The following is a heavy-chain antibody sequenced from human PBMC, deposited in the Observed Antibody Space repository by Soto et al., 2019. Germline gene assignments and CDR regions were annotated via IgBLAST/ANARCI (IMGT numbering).Heavy chain of an antibody. V-gene: IGHV4-30-2*01. CDR3: ARDKITGLFDD. Sequence: SETLSLTCAVSGGSISSGGYSWSWIRQPPGKGLEWIGYIYHSGSTYYNPSLKSRVTISVDRSKNQFSLKLTSVTAADTAVYYCARDKITGLFDDWGKGTLVTVSS. CDR1: GGSISSGGYS. CDR2: IYHSGST. D-gene: IGHD2-8*02. J-gene: IGHJ4*02.